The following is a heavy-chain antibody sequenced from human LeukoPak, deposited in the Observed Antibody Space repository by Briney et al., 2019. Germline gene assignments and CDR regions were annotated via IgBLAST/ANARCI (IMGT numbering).Heavy chain of an antibody. J-gene: IGHJ4*02. CDR2: IYYSGST. CDR3: ARSRYGDNGY. CDR1: GGSISSYY. V-gene: IGHV4-59*01. D-gene: IGHD4-17*01. Sequence: PSETLSLTCTVSGGSISSYYWSWIRQPPGKGLEWIGYIYYSGSTNYNPSLKSRATISVDTSKNQFSLKLSSVTAADTAVYYCARSRYGDNGYWGQGTLVTVSS.